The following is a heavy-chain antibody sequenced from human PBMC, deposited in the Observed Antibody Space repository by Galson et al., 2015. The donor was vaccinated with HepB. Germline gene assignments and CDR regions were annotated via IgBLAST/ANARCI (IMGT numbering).Heavy chain of an antibody. Sequence: SLRLSCAASGFIFSSYGMHWVRQAPGKGLEWVAVISYDGSNKYYADSVKGRFTISRDNSKNTLYLQMNSLRAEDTAVYYCAKAKGGESSGWTFDYWGQGTLVTVSS. J-gene: IGHJ4*02. D-gene: IGHD6-19*01. V-gene: IGHV3-30*18. CDR2: ISYDGSNK. CDR1: GFIFSSYG. CDR3: AKAKGGESSGWTFDY.